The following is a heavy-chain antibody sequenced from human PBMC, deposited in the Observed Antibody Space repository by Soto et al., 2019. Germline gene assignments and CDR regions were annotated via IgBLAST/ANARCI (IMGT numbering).Heavy chain of an antibody. CDR3: ARGYCSAGGCYAHYYCGLAV. Sequence: GGSMRLSCAAAGFTFRNYAMNCVSEAPEKGLELVSSISGYGASAYYADSVKGRFTISRDNSTNTMYLHMNSLRADDTAEYYFARGYCSAGGCYAHYYCGLAVRGQGTMVNASS. CDR2: ISGYGASA. J-gene: IGHJ6*02. CDR1: GFTFRNYA. V-gene: IGHV3-23*01. D-gene: IGHD2-15*01.